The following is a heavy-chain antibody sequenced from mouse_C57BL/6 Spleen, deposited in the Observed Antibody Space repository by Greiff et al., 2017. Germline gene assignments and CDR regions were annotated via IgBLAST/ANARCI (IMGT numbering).Heavy chain of an antibody. J-gene: IGHJ3*01. CDR3: AREDGYYRFAY. CDR1: GYAFSSSW. D-gene: IGHD2-3*01. CDR2: IYPGDGDT. Sequence: VQLQQSGPELVKPGASVKISCKASGYAFSSSWMNWVKQRPGKGLEWIGRIYPGDGDTNYTGKFKGKATLTADKSSSTAYMQLSILTSEDSAVYCCAREDGYYRFAYWGQGALVTVSA. V-gene: IGHV1-82*01.